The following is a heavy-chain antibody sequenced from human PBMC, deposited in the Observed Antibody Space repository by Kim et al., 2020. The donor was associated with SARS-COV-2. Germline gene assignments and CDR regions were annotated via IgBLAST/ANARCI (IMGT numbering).Heavy chain of an antibody. Sequence: SYAQKFQGRVTMTRDTSTSTVYMELSSLRSEDTAVYYCARDVSSYGMDVWGQGTTVTVSS. V-gene: IGHV1-46*01. J-gene: IGHJ6*02. CDR3: ARDVSSYGMDV. D-gene: IGHD2-8*01.